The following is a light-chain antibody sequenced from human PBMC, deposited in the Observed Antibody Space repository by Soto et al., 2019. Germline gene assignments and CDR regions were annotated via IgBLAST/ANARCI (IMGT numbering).Light chain of an antibody. J-gene: IGLJ1*01. Sequence: QSVLTQPPSASGTPGQRVTISCSGSSSNIGSNTVNWYQQLPGTAPKLLIYSNNQRPSGVPDRFSGSKSGTSASLAISGLQPEDEADYYCAAWDDSVNGYVFGTGTQLTVL. V-gene: IGLV1-44*01. CDR3: AAWDDSVNGYV. CDR2: SNN. CDR1: SSNIGSNT.